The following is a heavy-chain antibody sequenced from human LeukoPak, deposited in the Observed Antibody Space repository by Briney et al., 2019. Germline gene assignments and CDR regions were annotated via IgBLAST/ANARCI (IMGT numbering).Heavy chain of an antibody. CDR3: ARSDYYDSRGFDIDY. Sequence: ASVKVSCKASGYTFTSYYMHWVRQAPGQGLEWMGIINPSGGSTSYAQKFQGRVTMTRDTSTSTVYMELSSLRSEDTAVYHCARSDYYDSRGFDIDYWGQGTLVTVSS. V-gene: IGHV1-46*01. CDR2: INPSGGST. CDR1: GYTFTSYY. D-gene: IGHD3-22*01. J-gene: IGHJ4*02.